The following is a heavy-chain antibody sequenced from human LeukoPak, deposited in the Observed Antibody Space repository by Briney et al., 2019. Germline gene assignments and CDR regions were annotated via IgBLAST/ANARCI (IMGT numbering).Heavy chain of an antibody. Sequence: GRSLRLSCAASGFTLDDYAMHWVRQAPGKGLKWVSGISWNSGSIGYADSVKGRFTISRDNAKNCLYLQMNSLRVEEMALYYCAKDMGRSYTMGAFDIWGQGTMVTVSS. CDR3: AKDMGRSYTMGAFDI. CDR1: GFTLDDYA. CDR2: ISWNSGSI. V-gene: IGHV3-9*03. D-gene: IGHD1-26*01. J-gene: IGHJ3*02.